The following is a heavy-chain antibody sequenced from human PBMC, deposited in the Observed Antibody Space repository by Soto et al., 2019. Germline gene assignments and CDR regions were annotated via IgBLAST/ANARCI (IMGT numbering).Heavy chain of an antibody. CDR3: TTSPDIVVISTAGHHEAFDA. Sequence: EVQLVDSGGGLVEPGGSLRLACAASGFTFSHMWMSLVRLGPGMGPEWVGRIKSKTDGGTIDYAASGRGRFIISRDDSNEMVFRQLNSLKVQDTSVYYCTTSPDIVVISTAGHHEAFDAWGQGTMVSVSP. D-gene: IGHD2-21*01. J-gene: IGHJ3*01. CDR2: IKSKTDGGTI. V-gene: IGHV3-15*01. CDR1: GFTFSHMW.